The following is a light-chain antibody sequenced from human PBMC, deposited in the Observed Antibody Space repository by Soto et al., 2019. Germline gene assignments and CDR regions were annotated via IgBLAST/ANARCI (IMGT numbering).Light chain of an antibody. J-gene: IGLJ2*01. CDR1: SSDVGGYNY. V-gene: IGLV2-14*01. CDR3: SSYTSSSTPYVV. CDR2: DVS. Sequence: QSALTQPASVSGSPGQSITISCTGTSSDVGGYNYVSWYQQHPGKAPKLMIHDVSNRPSGVSNRFSGSKSGNTASLTISGLQAEDEADYYCSSYTSSSTPYVVFGGGTKLTVL.